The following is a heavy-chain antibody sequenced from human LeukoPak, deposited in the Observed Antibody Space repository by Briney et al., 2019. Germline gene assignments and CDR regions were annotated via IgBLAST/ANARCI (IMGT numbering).Heavy chain of an antibody. CDR2: FSGRGGST. CDR3: AKDTYYDSSVSGAFDI. CDR1: GFTFSSYA. D-gene: IGHD3-22*01. J-gene: IGHJ3*02. Sequence: GGSLRLSCAASGFTFSSYAVSWVRQAPGKGLEWVSGFSGRGGSTYYSDSVKGRFTISRDNSNNTLYLQLNSLRAEDTALYYCAKDTYYDSSVSGAFDIWGQGTMVSVSS. V-gene: IGHV3-23*01.